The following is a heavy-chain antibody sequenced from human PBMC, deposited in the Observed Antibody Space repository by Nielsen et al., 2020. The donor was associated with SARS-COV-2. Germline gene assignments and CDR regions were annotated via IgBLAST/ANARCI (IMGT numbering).Heavy chain of an antibody. CDR2: IYSGGST. D-gene: IGHD3-16*02. CDR3: ARGPSTFGGVIVPFDY. Sequence: GGSLRLSCAASGFIVSSNYMNWVRQAPGKGLEWVSVIYSGGSTFYADSVKGRFTISRDNSKNTLYLQMNSLRAEDTAVYYCARGPSTFGGVIVPFDYWGQGTLVTVSS. CDR1: GFIVSSNY. J-gene: IGHJ4*02. V-gene: IGHV3-53*01.